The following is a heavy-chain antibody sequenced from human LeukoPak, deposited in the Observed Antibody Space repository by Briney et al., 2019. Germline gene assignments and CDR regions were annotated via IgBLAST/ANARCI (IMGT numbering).Heavy chain of an antibody. D-gene: IGHD3-10*01. CDR2: ISVYNGNT. J-gene: IGHJ4*02. Sequence: ASVKVSCKASGYTFTSYGISWVRQAPGQGLEWMGWISVYNGNTNYAQKLQGRVTMTTDTSTSTAYMELSSLRSEDTAVYYCARGRVTMVRGEADYWGQGTLVTVSS. V-gene: IGHV1-18*01. CDR1: GYTFTSYG. CDR3: ARGRVTMVRGEADY.